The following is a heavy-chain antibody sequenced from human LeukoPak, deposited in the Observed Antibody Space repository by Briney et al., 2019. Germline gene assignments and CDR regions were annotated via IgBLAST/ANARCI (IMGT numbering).Heavy chain of an antibody. CDR2: INHSGST. CDR3: ARGGVVTHHDAFDI. V-gene: IGHV4-34*01. Sequence: SETLSLTCAVYGGSFSGYYWSWIRQPPGKGLEWIGEINHSGSTNYNPSLMSRVTISVDTSKNQFSLKLSSVTAADTAVYYCARGGVVTHHDAFDIWGQGTMVTVSS. D-gene: IGHD4-23*01. J-gene: IGHJ3*02. CDR1: GGSFSGYY.